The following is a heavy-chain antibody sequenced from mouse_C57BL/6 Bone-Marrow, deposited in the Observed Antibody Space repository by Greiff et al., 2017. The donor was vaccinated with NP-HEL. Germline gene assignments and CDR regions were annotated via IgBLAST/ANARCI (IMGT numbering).Heavy chain of an antibody. CDR3: AKSTLVTTVVAPYWYFEV. Sequence: EVQLQQSGPELVKPGASVKISCKASGYTFTDYYMNWVKQSHGKSLEWIGDITPNNGGTSYNQNFKGKATLTVDTSSSTDFMEFRSLTSECSAVYSCAKSTLVTTVVAPYWYFEVWGTGTTVTVSS. V-gene: IGHV1-26*01. CDR1: GYTFTDYY. J-gene: IGHJ1*03. D-gene: IGHD1-1*01. CDR2: ITPNNGGT.